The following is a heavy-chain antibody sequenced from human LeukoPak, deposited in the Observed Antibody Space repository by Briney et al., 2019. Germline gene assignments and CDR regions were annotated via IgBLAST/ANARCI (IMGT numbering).Heavy chain of an antibody. D-gene: IGHD3-16*01. CDR2: ISWNSGSI. J-gene: IGHJ3*02. CDR1: GFTFDDYA. V-gene: IGHV3-9*03. CDR3: AKGGGSRAFDI. Sequence: GGSRRLSCAASGFTFDDYAMHWVRQAPGKGLEWVSGISWNSGSIGYADSVKGRFTISRDNAKNSLYLQMNSLRAEDMALYYCAKGGGSRAFDIWGQGTMVTVSS.